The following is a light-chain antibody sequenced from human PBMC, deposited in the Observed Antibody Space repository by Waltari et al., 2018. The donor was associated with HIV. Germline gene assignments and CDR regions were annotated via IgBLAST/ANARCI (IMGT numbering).Light chain of an antibody. J-gene: IGLJ2*01. V-gene: IGLV2-14*01. CDR2: EVS. CDR1: SSDVGAYDY. Sequence: HSALTQPAAVSGSPGQSIAVSCTGTSSDVGAYDYVPWYQQHPDKAPKLWSFEVSDRPSGVSDRVSRSKSGNTASLTVAGLQAEDEAAYYCFSYAGNNYLLFGGGTKLTVL. CDR3: FSYAGNNYLL.